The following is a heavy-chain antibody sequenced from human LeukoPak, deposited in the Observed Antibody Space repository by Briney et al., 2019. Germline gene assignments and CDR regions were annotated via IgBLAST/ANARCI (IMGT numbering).Heavy chain of an antibody. D-gene: IGHD1-26*01. J-gene: IGHJ4*02. Sequence: GGSLRLSCAASGFTFRSYDMNWVRQAPGRGLEWVLSISGRGDYIYYADSVKGRFTISRDNAKNSLYLQMSSLRAEDAAVYYCARQPTLGALDYWGQGTLVTVSS. CDR2: ISGRGDYI. CDR3: ARQPTLGALDY. V-gene: IGHV3-21*01. CDR1: GFTFRSYD.